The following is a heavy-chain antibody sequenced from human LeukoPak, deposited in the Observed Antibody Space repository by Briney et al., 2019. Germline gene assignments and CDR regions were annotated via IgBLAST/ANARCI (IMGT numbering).Heavy chain of an antibody. J-gene: IGHJ4*02. D-gene: IGHD2-2*01. V-gene: IGHV4-59*01. CDR2: IYYSGST. CDR3: ARDRGVPAFERYFDY. CDR1: GGSISGYY. Sequence: SETLSLTCTVSGGSISGYYWSWIRQPPGKGLEWSGYIYYSGSTNYSPSLKSRVTISVDTSRNQFSLNLSSVTAADTAVYYCARDRGVPAFERYFDYWGQGTLVTVSS.